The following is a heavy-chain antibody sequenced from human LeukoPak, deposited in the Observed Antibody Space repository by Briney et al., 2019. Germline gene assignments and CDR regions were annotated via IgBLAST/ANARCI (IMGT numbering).Heavy chain of an antibody. Sequence: ASGKVSCKGSGYTLTDYYMHWGEPAPGKRPEWMGLFDPEDGETIYAEKFQGRVTITADTSTDTAYMELSSLRSEGTAVYYCATDRCSSTSCPENWFDPWGQGTLVTVSS. D-gene: IGHD2-2*01. CDR3: ATDRCSSTSCPENWFDP. V-gene: IGHV1-69-2*01. CDR1: GYTLTDYY. J-gene: IGHJ5*02. CDR2: FDPEDGET.